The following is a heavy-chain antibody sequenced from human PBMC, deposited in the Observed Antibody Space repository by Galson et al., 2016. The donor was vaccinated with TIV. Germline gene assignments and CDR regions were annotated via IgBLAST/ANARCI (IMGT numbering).Heavy chain of an antibody. Sequence: ETLSLTCTVSGDSIISSSYFWGWIRQPPGKGLEWIGSIYFSGSTLYNPSLKSRLTISVDTSKNQFSLKLSSVTAADTAVYYCAGSGTVFGLIKNWFDPWGQGTLVTVSS. CDR3: AGSGTVFGLIKNWFDP. V-gene: IGHV4-39*07. CDR2: IYFSGST. CDR1: GDSIISSSYF. J-gene: IGHJ5*02. D-gene: IGHD3/OR15-3a*01.